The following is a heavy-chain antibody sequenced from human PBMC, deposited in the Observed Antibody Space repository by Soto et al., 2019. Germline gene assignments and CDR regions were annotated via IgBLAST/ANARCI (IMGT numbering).Heavy chain of an antibody. D-gene: IGHD3-10*01. Sequence: GGSLRLSCAASGFTVSSYAMHWVRQAPGKGLEWVAVISHDGSNKYYADSVKGRFTISRDNSKNTLYLQMNSLRAEGTAVYYCARVGPGNYFDYGGREPLVTVP. J-gene: IGHJ4*02. CDR3: ARVGPGNYFDY. V-gene: IGHV3-30-3*01. CDR1: GFTVSSYA. CDR2: ISHDGSNK.